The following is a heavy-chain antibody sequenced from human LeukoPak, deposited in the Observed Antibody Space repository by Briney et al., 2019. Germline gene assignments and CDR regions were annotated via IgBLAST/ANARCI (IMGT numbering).Heavy chain of an antibody. CDR3: ARRRGDSSGWYDNWFDP. V-gene: IGHV5-51*01. D-gene: IGHD6-19*01. Sequence: GESLQISCQGSGYSFTSYWIGWVRQMPGKGLEWMGVIYPGDSDTKYSPSFQGQVTISADKSISTAYLQWSSLKASDTAMYYCARRRGDSSGWYDNWFDPWGQGTLVTVSS. J-gene: IGHJ5*02. CDR2: IYPGDSDT. CDR1: GYSFTSYW.